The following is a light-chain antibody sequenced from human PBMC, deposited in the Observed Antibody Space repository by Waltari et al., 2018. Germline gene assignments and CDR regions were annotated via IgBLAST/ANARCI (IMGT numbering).Light chain of an antibody. V-gene: IGLV2-14*01. CDR2: EVS. Sequence: QSALTQPSSVSGSPGQSITLPCSGTDRHVGAYDFFPWYQQHPGQAPPRIIYEVSNRPSGISNRFSASKSGNTASLTISGLQAEDEADYYCSSYTTSSAPGVFGTGTRVTVL. J-gene: IGLJ1*01. CDR3: SSYTTSSAPGV. CDR1: DRHVGAYDF.